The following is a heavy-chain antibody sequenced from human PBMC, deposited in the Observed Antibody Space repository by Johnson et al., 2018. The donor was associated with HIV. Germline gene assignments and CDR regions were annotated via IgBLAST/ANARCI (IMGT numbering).Heavy chain of an antibody. D-gene: IGHD6-13*01. Sequence: VQLVESGGGLVQPGQSLRVSCITSGFIFGDYVMNWLRQAPGKGLEWVGFVRSKAYGGTIEYAASVKGRFIISRDDSKSIAHLQMRSLKSEDTAVYYCTRGIAAAVTPVAFDLWGQGTMVTVSS. V-gene: IGHV3-49*03. CDR3: TRGIAAAVTPVAFDL. CDR1: GFIFGDYV. J-gene: IGHJ3*01. CDR2: VRSKAYGGTI.